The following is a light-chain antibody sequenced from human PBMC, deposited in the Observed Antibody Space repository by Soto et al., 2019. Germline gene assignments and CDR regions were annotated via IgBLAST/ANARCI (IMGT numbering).Light chain of an antibody. Sequence: EIVMTQSPATVSVSPGQRATLSCRASQSVSSNLAWYQQKPGQAPRLLIYGASSRATGIPDRFSGSGSGTEFTLTISSLQPDDFATYYCQQYNSYWTFGQGTKVDI. CDR1: QSVSSN. V-gene: IGKV3D-15*01. J-gene: IGKJ1*01. CDR2: GAS. CDR3: QQYNSYWT.